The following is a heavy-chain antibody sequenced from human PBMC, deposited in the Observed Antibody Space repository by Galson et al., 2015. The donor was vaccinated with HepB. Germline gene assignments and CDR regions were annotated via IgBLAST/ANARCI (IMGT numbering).Heavy chain of an antibody. Sequence: SLRLSCAASGFTFSGSAMHWVRQASGKGLEWVGRIRSKANSYATAYAASVKGRFTISRDDSKNTAYLQTNSLKTEDTAVYYCTRLAGTHTSGVVYWGQGTLVTVSS. D-gene: IGHD6-13*01. J-gene: IGHJ4*02. CDR3: TRLAGTHTSGVVY. CDR2: IRSKANSYAT. V-gene: IGHV3-73*01. CDR1: GFTFSGSA.